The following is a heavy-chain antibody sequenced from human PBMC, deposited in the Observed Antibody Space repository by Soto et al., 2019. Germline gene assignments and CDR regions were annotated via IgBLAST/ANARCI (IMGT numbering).Heavy chain of an antibody. V-gene: IGHV3-21*01. J-gene: IGHJ4*02. CDR1: GFTLSSYG. Sequence: EVQLVESGGGLVKPGGSLRLSCAASGFTLSSYGMNWVRQAPGKGLEWVSSISSSSSYIYYADSVKGRFTISRDNAKNSLYLQMNSLRAEDTAVYYCARDWGGEGTFDYWGQGTLVTVSS. CDR3: ARDWGGEGTFDY. D-gene: IGHD3-16*01. CDR2: ISSSSSYI.